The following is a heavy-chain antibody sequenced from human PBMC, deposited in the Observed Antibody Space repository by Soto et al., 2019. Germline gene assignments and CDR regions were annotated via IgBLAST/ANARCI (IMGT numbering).Heavy chain of an antibody. Sequence: QVQLQESGPGLVKPSQTLSLTCTVSGGSISSGGYYWSWIRQHPGKGLEWIGYIYYSGSTYYNPSLKTRVTTSVDTAKNPFSLKLSSVTAADTAVYYCARDMCGDCFSLDSWGQGTLVTVSS. J-gene: IGHJ4*02. CDR1: GGSISSGGYY. D-gene: IGHD2-21*02. V-gene: IGHV4-31*03. CDR2: IYYSGST. CDR3: ARDMCGDCFSLDS.